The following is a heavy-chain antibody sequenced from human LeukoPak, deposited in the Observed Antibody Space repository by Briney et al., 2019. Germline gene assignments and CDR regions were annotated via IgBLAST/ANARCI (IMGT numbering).Heavy chain of an antibody. CDR3: AHRGRYCSDSYCYGAFHV. Sequence: SGPTLVKPTQTLTLTCTFSGFSLSTSGVGVGWIRQPPGKALEWPALIYWDDDKRYSPSLKSRLTITKDTSKNQVVLTMTNMDPVDTATYYCAHRGRYCSDSYCYGAFHVWGQGTMVTVSS. CDR1: GFSLSTSGVG. CDR2: IYWDDDK. J-gene: IGHJ3*01. V-gene: IGHV2-5*02. D-gene: IGHD2-15*01.